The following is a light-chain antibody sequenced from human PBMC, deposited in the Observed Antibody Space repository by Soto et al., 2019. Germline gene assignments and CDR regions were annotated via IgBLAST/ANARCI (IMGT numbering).Light chain of an antibody. CDR1: SSDVGSHNL. V-gene: IGLV2-23*01. J-gene: IGLJ2*01. Sequence: QSALTQPASVSGSPGQSITISCTGSSSDVGSHNLVSWYQQHPGKAPKLMTYDDSKRPSGVSNRFSGSKSGNTASLTISGLQAEDEADYYCCSYASSTTYAVFGGGTKVTVL. CDR2: DDS. CDR3: CSYASSTTYAV.